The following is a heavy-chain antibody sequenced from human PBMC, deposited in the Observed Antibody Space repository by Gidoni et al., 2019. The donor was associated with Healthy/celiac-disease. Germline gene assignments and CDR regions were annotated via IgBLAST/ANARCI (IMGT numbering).Heavy chain of an antibody. J-gene: IGHJ4*02. Sequence: EVQLVESGGGLVKPGGSLRLSCAASGFTFSSYSMNWVRQAPGKGLEWVSSIRSSSSYIYYADAVKGRFTISRDNAKNSLYLQMNSLRAEDTAVYYCARSKVDCSGGSCYGYFDYWGQGTLVTVSS. CDR2: IRSSSSYI. D-gene: IGHD2-15*01. V-gene: IGHV3-21*01. CDR3: ARSKVDCSGGSCYGYFDY. CDR1: GFTFSSYS.